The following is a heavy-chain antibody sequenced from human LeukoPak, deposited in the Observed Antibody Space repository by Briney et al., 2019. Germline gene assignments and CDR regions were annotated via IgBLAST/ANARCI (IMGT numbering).Heavy chain of an antibody. CDR1: GFTVSSNY. CDR3: ARGIMITFGGVQSDY. D-gene: IGHD3-16*01. J-gene: IGHJ4*02. Sequence: GGSLRLSCAASGFTVSSNYMSWVRQAPGKGLEWVSVIYSGGSTYYADSVKGRFTISRDNSKNTLYLQMNSLRAEDTAVYYCARGIMITFGGVQSDYWGQGTLVTVSS. CDR2: IYSGGST. V-gene: IGHV3-66*01.